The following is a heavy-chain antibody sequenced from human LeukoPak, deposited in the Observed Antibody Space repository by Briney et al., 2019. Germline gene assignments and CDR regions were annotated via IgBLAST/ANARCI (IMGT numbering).Heavy chain of an antibody. V-gene: IGHV3-7*03. CDR2: INLDGRQR. D-gene: IGHD6-13*01. J-gene: IGHJ4*02. Sequence: PGGSLRLSCVVSGFTFSNYWMSWVRQAPGKGLEWVANINLDGRQRFYVDSVKGRFTISRASTENSLYLQMNSLRVEDTAVYYCAKWWQQQTIFHYWGQGTLVTVSS. CDR3: AKWWQQQTIFHY. CDR1: GFTFSNYW.